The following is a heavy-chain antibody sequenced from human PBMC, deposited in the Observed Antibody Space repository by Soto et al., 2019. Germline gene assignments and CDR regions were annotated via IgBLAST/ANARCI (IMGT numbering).Heavy chain of an antibody. J-gene: IGHJ4*02. CDR1: GVIFNTFG. CDR2: ITYDGSRN. CDR3: AKGTSLFGRSGYPTLPDY. V-gene: IGHV3-30*18. D-gene: IGHD3-22*01. Sequence: GGALRLPCAVSGVIFNTFGMQRIRQALRKGLECVAVITYDGSRNYHQDSVKGGFTLSSDNSKNTLYLQINSLTAEDTAVYYSAKGTSLFGRSGYPTLPDYWGQGAQVSVCS.